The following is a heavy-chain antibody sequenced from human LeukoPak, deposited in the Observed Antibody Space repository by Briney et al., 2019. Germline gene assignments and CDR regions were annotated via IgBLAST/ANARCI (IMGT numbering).Heavy chain of an antibody. Sequence: PGGSLRLSCTASGFILSDYGLHWVRQAPAKGLEWVAVIWYDGVNKYYADSVKGRFTIHIDGSKNTVYLQVNSLRAEDTAVYYCAKGGGGGNSAYRDSWGQGTLLTVSS. D-gene: IGHD4-23*01. V-gene: IGHV3-33*06. CDR3: AKGGGGGNSAYRDS. CDR2: IWYDGVNK. CDR1: GFILSDYG. J-gene: IGHJ4*02.